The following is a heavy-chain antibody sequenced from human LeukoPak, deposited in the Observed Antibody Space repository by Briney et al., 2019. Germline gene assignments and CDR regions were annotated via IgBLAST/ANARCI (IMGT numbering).Heavy chain of an antibody. CDR1: GGSISGSSYY. CDR2: IYYSGST. Sequence: SDTLSLTCTVSGGSISGSSYYWRWIRQPPGKGLEWIGSIYYSGSTYYTPSLKSRVTISVDTSKNQFSLKLSSVTAADTAVYYCARGGEAVAGLFDYWGQGTLVTVSS. CDR3: ARGGEAVAGLFDY. D-gene: IGHD6-19*01. J-gene: IGHJ4*02. V-gene: IGHV4-39*01.